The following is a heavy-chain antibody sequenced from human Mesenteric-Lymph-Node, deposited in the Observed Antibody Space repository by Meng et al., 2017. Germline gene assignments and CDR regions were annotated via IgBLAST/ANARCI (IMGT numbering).Heavy chain of an antibody. Sequence: VRLVESVEAVVGPAASAKVTFHASGFIFSDFYLDWVRQAPGLGLEWMGWINPKVSDTKYAQRFQDRVTMTRDASINTAYMELHSLRSDDTAIYYFARDRGVGGARYNWFDPWAQGTLVTVSS. D-gene: IGHD3-16*01. J-gene: IGHJ5*02. CDR1: GFIFSDFY. V-gene: IGHV1-2*02. CDR3: ARDRGVGGARYNWFDP. CDR2: INPKVSDT.